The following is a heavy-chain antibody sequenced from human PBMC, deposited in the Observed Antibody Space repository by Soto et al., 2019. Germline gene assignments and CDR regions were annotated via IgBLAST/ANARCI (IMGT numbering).Heavy chain of an antibody. Sequence: QVQLQESGPGLVKPSETLSLTCTVSGGSISSYYWSWIRQPAGKGLEWIGRIYTSGGTNYNPSLKSRVTMSVDTSKNQFSLKLSSVTAADTAVYYCAREITGTTVRWFDPWGQGTLVTVSS. D-gene: IGHD1-20*01. CDR2: IYTSGGT. CDR3: AREITGTTVRWFDP. J-gene: IGHJ5*02. CDR1: GGSISSYY. V-gene: IGHV4-4*07.